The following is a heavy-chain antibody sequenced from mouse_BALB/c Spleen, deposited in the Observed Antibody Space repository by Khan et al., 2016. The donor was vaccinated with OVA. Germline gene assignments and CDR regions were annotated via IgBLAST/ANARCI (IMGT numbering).Heavy chain of an antibody. V-gene: IGHV5-9-3*01. Sequence: EVELVESGGGFVKPGGSLKLSCAASGFTFSNYGLSWVRQTPEKSLEWVATISSGGSFTYYPASVKGRFTISRDNAENTLSLQMSSLRSEDTAMYYCARTPGSYGSGYFDYWGQGTTLTVSS. D-gene: IGHD1-1*01. CDR3: ARTPGSYGSGYFDY. CDR2: ISSGGSFT. J-gene: IGHJ2*01. CDR1: GFTFSNYG.